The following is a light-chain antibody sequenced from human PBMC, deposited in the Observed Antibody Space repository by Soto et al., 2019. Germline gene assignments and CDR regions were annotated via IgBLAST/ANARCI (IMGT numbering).Light chain of an antibody. CDR1: QSVSTK. Sequence: EIVMTQSPATLSVSPGERATLSCRASQSVSTKLAWYKQKPGQAPRLLIYGASTRATGIPARFSGSGSGTEFTLTISSLQSEDFAVYYCQHYNNWPLTFGGGTRLEIK. CDR3: QHYNNWPLT. J-gene: IGKJ5*01. V-gene: IGKV3-15*01. CDR2: GAS.